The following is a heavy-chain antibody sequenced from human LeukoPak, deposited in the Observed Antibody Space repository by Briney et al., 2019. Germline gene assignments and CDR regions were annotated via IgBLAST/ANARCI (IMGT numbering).Heavy chain of an antibody. CDR3: ARDRNNWNYRGYDAFDI. J-gene: IGHJ3*02. D-gene: IGHD1-7*01. CDR2: ISSSSSYI. V-gene: IGHV3-21*01. CDR1: GFTFSSYS. Sequence: GGSLRLSCAASGFTFSSYSMNWVRQAPGKGLEWVSSISSSSSYIYYADSVKGRFTISRDNAKNSLYLQMNSLRAEDTAVYYCARDRNNWNYRGYDAFDIWGQGTMVTVSS.